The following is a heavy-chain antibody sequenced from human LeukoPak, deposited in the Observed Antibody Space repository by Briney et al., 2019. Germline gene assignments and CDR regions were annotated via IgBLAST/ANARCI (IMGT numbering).Heavy chain of an antibody. CDR1: GFTFSSYV. CDR2: ISYDGNNK. Sequence: GRSLRLSCAASGFTFSSYVMHWVRQAPGKGLEWVAGISYDGNNKYYAESVKGRFTISRDNSKNTLYLQMNSLRDEDTAVYYCAKDWVVRGVISYWGQGTLVTVSS. CDR3: AKDWVVRGVISY. D-gene: IGHD3-10*01. J-gene: IGHJ4*02. V-gene: IGHV3-30*18.